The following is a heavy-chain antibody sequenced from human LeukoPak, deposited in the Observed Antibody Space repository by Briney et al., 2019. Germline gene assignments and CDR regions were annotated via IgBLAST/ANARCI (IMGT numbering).Heavy chain of an antibody. D-gene: IGHD1-26*01. CDR1: GFTFSSYE. CDR3: ARDSRGSYYSDFDY. Sequence: GGSLRLSCAASGFTFSSYEMNWVRQAPGKGLEWVSYISSSGSTIYYADSVKGRFTISRDNAKTSLYLQMNSLRAEDTAVYYCARDSRGSYYSDFDYWGQGTLVTVSS. V-gene: IGHV3-48*03. J-gene: IGHJ4*02. CDR2: ISSSGSTI.